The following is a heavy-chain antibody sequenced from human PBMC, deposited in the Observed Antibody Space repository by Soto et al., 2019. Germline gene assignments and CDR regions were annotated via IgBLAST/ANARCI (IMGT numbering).Heavy chain of an antibody. D-gene: IGHD2-8*02. CDR1: GFTFNIDG. V-gene: IGHV3-30*18. J-gene: IGHJ4*02. Sequence: QVPLVESGGGVVQPGRSLRLSCAASGFTFNIDGMHWVRQAPGKGLEWVSVIAYDGSNRYYADSVKGRFTISRDNSKNPLYLQMNSLRPEDTAVYYCAKDGGTGKYYDYWGQGTLVTVSS. CDR2: IAYDGSNR. CDR3: AKDGGTGKYYDY.